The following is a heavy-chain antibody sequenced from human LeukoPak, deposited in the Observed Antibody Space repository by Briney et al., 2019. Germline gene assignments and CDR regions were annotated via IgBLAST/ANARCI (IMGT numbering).Heavy chain of an antibody. V-gene: IGHV3-7*01. CDR2: IKQDGSEK. J-gene: IGHJ6*02. CDR3: ARHIAAAGMGADYYYYYGMDV. D-gene: IGHD6-13*01. Sequence: PGGSLRLSCAASGFTFSSYWMSWVRQAPGKGLEWVANIKQDGSEKYYVDSVKGRFTISRDNAKNSLYLQMNSLRAEDTAVYYCARHIAAAGMGADYYYYYGMDVWGQGTTVTVSS. CDR1: GFTFSSYW.